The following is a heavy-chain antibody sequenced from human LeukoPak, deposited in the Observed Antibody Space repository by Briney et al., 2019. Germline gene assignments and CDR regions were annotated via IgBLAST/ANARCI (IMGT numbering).Heavy chain of an antibody. Sequence: SETLSLTCTVSGGSISSYYWSWIRQPPGKGLEWIGYIYYGGSTNYNPSLKSRVTISVDTSKNQFSLKLSSVTAADTAVYYCASGEMDCGGDCPYAFDIWGQGTMVTVSS. D-gene: IGHD2-21*02. V-gene: IGHV4-59*01. J-gene: IGHJ3*02. CDR1: GGSISSYY. CDR3: ASGEMDCGGDCPYAFDI. CDR2: IYYGGST.